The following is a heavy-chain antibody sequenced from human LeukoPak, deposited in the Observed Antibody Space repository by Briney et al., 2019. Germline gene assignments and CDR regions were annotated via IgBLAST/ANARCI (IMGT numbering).Heavy chain of an antibody. Sequence: SETLSLTCTVSGGSISSSSYYWGWIRQPPGKGLEWIGSIYYSGSTYYNPSLKSRVTISVDTSKNQFSLKLSSVTAADTAVYYCARSYDSSGYGNVAFDIWGQGTMVTVSS. J-gene: IGHJ3*02. CDR1: GGSISSSSYY. CDR3: ARSYDSSGYGNVAFDI. CDR2: IYYSGST. V-gene: IGHV4-39*01. D-gene: IGHD3-22*01.